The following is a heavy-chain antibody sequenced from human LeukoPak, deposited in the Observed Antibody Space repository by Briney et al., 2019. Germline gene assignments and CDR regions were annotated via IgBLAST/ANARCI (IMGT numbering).Heavy chain of an antibody. V-gene: IGHV4-59*01. D-gene: IGHD6-13*01. CDR1: GDSISTYY. CDR3: ARLRCQLVGPYFDY. J-gene: IGHJ4*02. Sequence: PSETLSLTCSFSGDSISTYYWSWIRQSPGKGLEWIGHIYSSGNTDYNSSLKSRVTISVDTSKSQFSLRLSSVTATDTAVYYCARLRCQLVGPYFDYWGQGILVTVSS. CDR2: IYSSGNT.